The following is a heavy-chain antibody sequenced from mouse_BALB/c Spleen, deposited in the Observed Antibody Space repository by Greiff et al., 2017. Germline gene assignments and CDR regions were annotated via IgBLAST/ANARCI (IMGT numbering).Heavy chain of an antibody. D-gene: IGHD2-2*01. CDR1: GFTFSSYC. CDR2: ISSGGSYT. Sequence: EVKLMESGADLVKPGGSLKLSCAASGFTFSSYCMSWVRQTPDKRLEWVATISSGGSYTYYPDSVKGRFTISRDTAKNTLYLQMSSLKSEDTAMYYCGRQDAYDDFDYWGQGTLVTVSA. CDR3: GRQDAYDDFDY. J-gene: IGHJ3*01. V-gene: IGHV5-6*01.